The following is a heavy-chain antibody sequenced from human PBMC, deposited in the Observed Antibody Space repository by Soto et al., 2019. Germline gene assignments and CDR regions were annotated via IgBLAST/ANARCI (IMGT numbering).Heavy chain of an antibody. D-gene: IGHD1-7*01. J-gene: IGHJ4*02. Sequence: PSETLSLTCTVSCGSISSGDYYWSWVRQPPGKGLEWIGYIYYSGSTYYNPSLKSRVTISVDTSKNQFSLKLSSVTAADTAVYYCAREGITGTLDYWGQGTLVTVSS. V-gene: IGHV4-30-4*01. CDR3: AREGITGTLDY. CDR2: IYYSGST. CDR1: CGSISSGDYY.